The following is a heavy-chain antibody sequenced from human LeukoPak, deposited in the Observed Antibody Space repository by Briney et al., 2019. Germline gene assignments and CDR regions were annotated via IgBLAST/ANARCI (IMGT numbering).Heavy chain of an antibody. V-gene: IGHV4-61*02. D-gene: IGHD3-3*01. CDR1: GGSISSGSYY. CDR2: IYTSGST. CDR3: AREGGVGMDV. Sequence: SETLSLTCTVSGGSISSGSYYWSWIRQPAGKGLEWIGRIYTSGSTNYNPSLKSRVTISVDTSKNQFSLKLSSVTAADTAVYYCAREGGVGMDVWGKGTTVTISS. J-gene: IGHJ6*04.